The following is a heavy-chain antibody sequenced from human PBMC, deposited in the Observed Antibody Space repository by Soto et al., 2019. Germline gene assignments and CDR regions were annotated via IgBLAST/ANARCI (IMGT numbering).Heavy chain of an antibody. J-gene: IGHJ5*02. CDR2: INAGNGNT. CDR3: ARDSTIFGVVIIDP. Sequence: GASVKVSCKASGYTFTSYAMHWVRQAPGQRLEWMGWINAGNGNTKYSQKFQGRVTITRDTSASTAYMELSSLRSEDTAVYYCARDSTIFGVVIIDPWGQGTLVTVSS. CDR1: GYTFTSYA. V-gene: IGHV1-3*01. D-gene: IGHD3-3*01.